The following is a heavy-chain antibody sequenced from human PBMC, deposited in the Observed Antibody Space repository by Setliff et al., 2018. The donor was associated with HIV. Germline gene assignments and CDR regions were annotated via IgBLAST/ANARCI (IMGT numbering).Heavy chain of an antibody. V-gene: IGHV4-38-2*01. CDR2: IYQSGTT. J-gene: IGHJ1*01. CDR1: GYFISNGYY. D-gene: IGHD3-10*01. Sequence: SETLSLTCAVSGYFISNGYYWGWIRQPPGRGPEWIASIYQSGTTYYNPSLKSRVTILVDTSKNQFSLNLSSVTAADTAVYYCARALGSGNTNVFNSWGQGTLVTGSS. CDR3: ARALGSGNTNVFNS.